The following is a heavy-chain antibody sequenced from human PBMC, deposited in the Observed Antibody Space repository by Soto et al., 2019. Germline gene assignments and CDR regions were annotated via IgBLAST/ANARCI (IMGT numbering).Heavy chain of an antibody. CDR3: AKTRRGYDMFFYGLDV. J-gene: IGHJ6*02. CDR2: ISNDGSKK. CDR1: GFRFSDYG. D-gene: IGHD5-12*01. Sequence: QVHLVESGGGVVQPGRSLRLACAVSGFRFSDYGMHRVRQAPGKGLEWVAVISNDGSKKYYGDSVQGRFTISRDDSKSTVYVQMDSLKPEDTAVYYCAKTRRGYDMFFYGLDVWGQGTTVTVSS. V-gene: IGHV3-30*18.